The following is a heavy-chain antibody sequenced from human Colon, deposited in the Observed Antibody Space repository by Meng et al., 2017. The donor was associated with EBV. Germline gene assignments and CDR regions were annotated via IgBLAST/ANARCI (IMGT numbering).Heavy chain of an antibody. CDR3: ARVGAYCGGDCYHPR. V-gene: IGHV4-4*02. J-gene: IGHJ4*02. D-gene: IGHD2-21*02. CDR1: GGSLNSRNG. CDR2: IYHSGST. Sequence: GPDMVMPSVTLSLTCAVSGGSLNSRNGWRWVRQPPRKGLEWIGEIYHSGSTNYNPSLKSRVTISVDESKNQFSLRLSSVTAADTAVYYCARVGAYCGGDCYHPRWGQGTLVTVSS.